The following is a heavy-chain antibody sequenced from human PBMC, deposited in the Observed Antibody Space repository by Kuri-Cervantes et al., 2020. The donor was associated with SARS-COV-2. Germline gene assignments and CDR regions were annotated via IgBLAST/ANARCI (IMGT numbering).Heavy chain of an antibody. CDR3: AKVDYYDSSGAIDY. CDR1: GFTFSSYD. D-gene: IGHD3-22*01. J-gene: IGHJ4*02. Sequence: GESLKISCAASGFTFSSYDMHWVRQATGKGLEWVSAIGTAGDTYYPGSVKGRFTISRDNSKNTLYLQMNSLRAEDTAVYYCAKVDYYDSSGAIDYWGQGTLVTVSS. CDR2: IGTAGDT. V-gene: IGHV3-13*01.